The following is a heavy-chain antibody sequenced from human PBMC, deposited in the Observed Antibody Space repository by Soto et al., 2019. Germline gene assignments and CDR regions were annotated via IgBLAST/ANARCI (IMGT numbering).Heavy chain of an antibody. CDR1: GDSVSNSGAA. Sequence: SQTLSLTCAIAGDSVSNSGAAWSWVRQSPSRGLEWLGKTYYRSGWYNDYAVSVKSRITISPDTSKNQFSLQLTSVTPEDTAVYYCASEDWYFDLWGRGTLVTVSS. CDR3: ASEDWYFDL. J-gene: IGHJ2*01. V-gene: IGHV6-1*01. CDR2: TYYRSGWYN.